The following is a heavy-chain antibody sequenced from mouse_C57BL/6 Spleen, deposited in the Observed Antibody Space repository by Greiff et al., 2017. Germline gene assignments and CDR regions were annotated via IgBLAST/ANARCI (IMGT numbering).Heavy chain of an antibody. CDR1: GYTFTSYW. CDR2: IDPSDSYT. CDR3: AREGYYGRYYDV. V-gene: IGHV1-69*01. D-gene: IGHD2-1*01. J-gene: IGHJ1*03. Sequence: QVQLQQPGAELVMPGASVKLSCKASGYTFTSYWMHWVKQRPGQGLEWIGEIDPSDSYTNYNQKFKGKSTLTVDKSSSTAYMQLSSLTSEDSAVYYCAREGYYGRYYDVWGTGTTVTVSS.